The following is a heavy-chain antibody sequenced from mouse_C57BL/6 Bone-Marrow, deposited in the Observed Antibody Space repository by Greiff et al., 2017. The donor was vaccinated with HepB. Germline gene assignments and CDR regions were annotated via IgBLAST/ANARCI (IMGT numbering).Heavy chain of an antibody. CDR2: IWSGGST. CDR1: GFSLTSYG. CDR3: ATYYGSSYVYWYFDV. Sequence: VNLVDSGPGLVQPSQSLSITCSVSGFSLTSYGVHWVRQSPGKGLEWLGVIWSGGSTDYNAAFISRLSISKDNSKSQVFFKMNSLQADDTAIYYCATYYGSSYVYWYFDVWGTGTTVTVSS. J-gene: IGHJ1*03. V-gene: IGHV2-2*01. D-gene: IGHD1-1*01.